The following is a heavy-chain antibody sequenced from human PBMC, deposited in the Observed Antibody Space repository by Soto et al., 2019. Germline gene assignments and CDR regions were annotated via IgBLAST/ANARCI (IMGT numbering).Heavy chain of an antibody. CDR2: IIPIFGTA. CDR1: GGTFSSYA. Sequence: GASAKVSCKASGGTFSSYAISWVRQAPGQGLEWMGGIIPIFGTANYAQKFQGRVTITADESTSTAYMELSSLRSEDTAVYYCARKMTTRALGGSAFDIWGQGTMVTVSS. J-gene: IGHJ3*02. D-gene: IGHD4-4*01. CDR3: ARKMTTRALGGSAFDI. V-gene: IGHV1-69*13.